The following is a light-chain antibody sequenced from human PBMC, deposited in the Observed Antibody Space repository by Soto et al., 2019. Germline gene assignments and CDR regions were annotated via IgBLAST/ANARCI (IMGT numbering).Light chain of an antibody. CDR2: EVT. CDR1: SSDVGIYNY. J-gene: IGLJ1*01. V-gene: IGLV2-14*01. CDR3: SSYTTSSTRV. Sequence: QSVLTQPASVSGSPGQSIAISCTGSSSDVGIYNYVSWYQQHPGKVPKFIIYEVTNRPSGVSNRFSGSKSGNTASLTISGLQAEDEADYYCSSYTTSSTRVFGTGTKVTVL.